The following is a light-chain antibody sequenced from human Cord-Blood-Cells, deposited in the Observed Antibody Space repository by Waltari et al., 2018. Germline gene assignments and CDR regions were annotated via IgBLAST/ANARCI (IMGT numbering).Light chain of an antibody. CDR1: SSNIGSNY. CDR2: RNK. V-gene: IGLV1-47*01. J-gene: IGLJ1*01. Sequence: QSVLTQPPSASGTPGQRVTISCSGSSSNIGSNYVYWYQQLPGTAPKLLIYRNKQRPSGVRDRFSGSKSGTSASLAISGLRSEDEADYYCAAWDDSLSGYVFGTGTKVTVL. CDR3: AAWDDSLSGYV.